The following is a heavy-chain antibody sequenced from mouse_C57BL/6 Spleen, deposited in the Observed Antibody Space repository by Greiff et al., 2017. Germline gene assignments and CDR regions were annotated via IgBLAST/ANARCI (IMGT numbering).Heavy chain of an antibody. CDR1: GYTFTDYY. V-gene: IGHV1-26*01. CDR2: INPNNGGT. CDR3: ARSSTGHYAMDY. Sequence: EVQLQQSGPELVKPGASVKISCKASGYTFTDYYMNWVKQSHGKSLEWIGDINPNNGGTSYNQKFKGKATLTVDKSSSTAYMELRSLTSEDSAVYYCARSSTGHYAMDYWGQGTSVTVSS. D-gene: IGHD4-1*02. J-gene: IGHJ4*01.